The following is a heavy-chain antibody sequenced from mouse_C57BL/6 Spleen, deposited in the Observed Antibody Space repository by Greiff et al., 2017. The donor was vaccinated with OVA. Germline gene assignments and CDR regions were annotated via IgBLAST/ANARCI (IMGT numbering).Heavy chain of an antibody. V-gene: IGHV5-4*01. CDR1: GFTFSSYA. CDR2: ISDGGSYT. CDR3: ARDWGYSNYWYFDV. Sequence: EVQLVESGGGLVKPGGSLKLSCAASGFTFSSYAMSWVRQTPEKRLEWVATISDGGSYTYYPDNVKDRFTISRDNAKNNLYLQMSHLKSEDTAMYYCARDWGYSNYWYFDVWGTGTTVTVSS. D-gene: IGHD2-5*01. J-gene: IGHJ1*03.